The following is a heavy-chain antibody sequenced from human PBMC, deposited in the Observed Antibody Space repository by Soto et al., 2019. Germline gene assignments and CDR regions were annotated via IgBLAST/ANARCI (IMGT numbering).Heavy chain of an antibody. V-gene: IGHV1-18*01. CDR1: DYTFISYG. D-gene: IGHD5-18*01. CDR3: ASAGFSAGPAGYSYGYSSPRLYGMDL. CDR2: SSPHNDNT. Sequence: VQLVQSGAEVKKSGASVKVSCKTSDYTFISYGISWGRQAPGVGLAGMGWSSPHNDNTNYAQKINGRVTMTTDTSPTIAYIDSRCLRSAETPVYYCASAGFSAGPAGYSYGYSSPRLYGMDLWGDATTVLVSS. J-gene: IGHJ6*04.